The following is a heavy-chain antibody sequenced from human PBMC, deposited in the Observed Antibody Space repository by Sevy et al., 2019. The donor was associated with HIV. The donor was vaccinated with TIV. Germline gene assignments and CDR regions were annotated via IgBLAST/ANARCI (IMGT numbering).Heavy chain of an antibody. V-gene: IGHV3-72*01. J-gene: IGHJ4*02. D-gene: IGHD6-13*01. CDR3: ATHAGIAAAGRVFDY. Sequence: VGSLRLSCAASGFTFSDHYMEWVRQAPGKGLEWVGRIRNKADSYTTEYAASVKGRFTISRDDSKKSLYLLMNRLKTEDTAVYYCATHAGIAAAGRVFDYWGQGTLVTVSS. CDR1: GFTFSDHY. CDR2: IRNKADSYTT.